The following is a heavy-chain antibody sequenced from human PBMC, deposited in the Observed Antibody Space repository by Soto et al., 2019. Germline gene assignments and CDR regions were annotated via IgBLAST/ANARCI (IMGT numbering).Heavy chain of an antibody. V-gene: IGHV3-74*01. J-gene: IGHJ5*02. D-gene: IGHD2-21*01. Sequence: EVQLVESGGGLVQPGGSLRLSCAASGFTFSSYWMHWVRQAPGKGLVWVSRINSDGSSTSYADSVKGRITISRDNAKNSLYLQMDCPKAEDTAVYYCARAHVVSRKWFDPLVQGTLVNVSS. CDR3: ARAHVVSRKWFDP. CDR1: GFTFSSYW. CDR2: INSDGSST.